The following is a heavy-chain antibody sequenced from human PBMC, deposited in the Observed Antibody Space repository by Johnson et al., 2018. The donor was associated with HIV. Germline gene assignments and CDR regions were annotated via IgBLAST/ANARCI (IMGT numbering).Heavy chain of an antibody. Sequence: QVQLVESGGGVVQPGGSLRLSCAASGFTFSSYGMHWVRQAPGKGLEWVSAISGSGVGIYYADSVKGRFTISRDNSKNSLYLQMNSLRVEDTALYYCAKVSSSSTWAHDPFDVWGQGTMVTVSS. CDR3: AKVSSSSTWAHDPFDV. CDR2: ISGSGVGI. J-gene: IGHJ3*01. D-gene: IGHD6-6*01. V-gene: IGHV3-NL1*01. CDR1: GFTFSSYG.